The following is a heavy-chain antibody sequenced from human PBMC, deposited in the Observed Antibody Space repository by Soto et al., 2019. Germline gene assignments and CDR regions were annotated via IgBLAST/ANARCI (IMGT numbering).Heavy chain of an antibody. CDR2: IYYSGST. V-gene: IGHV4-61*01. D-gene: IGHD5-18*01. CDR1: GGSVSSGSYY. J-gene: IGHJ4*02. CDR3: ARAGDGYSPFDY. Sequence: PSVTLSLTCTVSGGSVSSGSYYWSWIRQPPGKGLEWIGYIYYSGSTNYNPSLKSRVTISVDTSKNQFSLKLSSVTAADTAVYYCARAGDGYSPFDYWGQGTLVTVSS.